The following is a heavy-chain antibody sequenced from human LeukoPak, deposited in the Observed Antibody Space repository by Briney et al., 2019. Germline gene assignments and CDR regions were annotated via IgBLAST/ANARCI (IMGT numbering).Heavy chain of an antibody. Sequence: GGSLRLSCAASGFTFSSYAMHWVRQAPGKGLEWLAVISYDGTNKYYADSVKGRFTISRDNSKNTLYLQMNSLRDEDTAVYYCARDQGSLPVWFYYYMDVWGSGTKVTVSS. CDR3: ARDQGSLPVWFYYYMDV. V-gene: IGHV3-30*01. CDR2: ISYDGTNK. D-gene: IGHD3-16*01. CDR1: GFTFSSYA. J-gene: IGHJ6*03.